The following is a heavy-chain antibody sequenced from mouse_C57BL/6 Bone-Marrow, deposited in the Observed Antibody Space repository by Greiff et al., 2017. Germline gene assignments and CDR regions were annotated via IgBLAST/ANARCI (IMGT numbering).Heavy chain of an antibody. CDR2: ISSGSSTI. Sequence: EVKLMESGGGLVKPGGSLKLSCAASGFTFSDYGMHWVRQAPEKGLEWVAYISSGSSTIYYADTVKGRFTISRDNAKNTLFLQMTSLRSEDTAMYYCARTRYDYWGQGTLVTVSA. V-gene: IGHV5-17*01. J-gene: IGHJ3*01. CDR3: ARTRYDY. CDR1: GFTFSDYG.